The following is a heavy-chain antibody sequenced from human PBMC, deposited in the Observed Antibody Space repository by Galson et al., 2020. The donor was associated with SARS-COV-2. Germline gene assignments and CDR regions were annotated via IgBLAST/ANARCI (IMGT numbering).Heavy chain of an antibody. CDR1: GYTFTSYY. D-gene: IGHD4-4*01. CDR2: INPSGGGT. CDR3: ARDSQGGNDYNYLLF. V-gene: IGHV1-46*01. J-gene: IGHJ4*02. Sequence: GESLKIPCKAPGYTFTSYYIHWVRQAPGQGPEWMGIINPSGGGTTYAQKFQGRVTMTRDTSTSTVYMELSSLRSEDTAVYYCARDSQGGNDYNYLLFWGQGTLVTVSS.